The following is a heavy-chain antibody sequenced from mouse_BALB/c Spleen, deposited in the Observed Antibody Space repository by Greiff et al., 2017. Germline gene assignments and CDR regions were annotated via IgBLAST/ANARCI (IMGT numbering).Heavy chain of an antibody. V-gene: IGHV3-2*02. J-gene: IGHJ2*01. CDR1: GYSITSDYA. D-gene: IGHD1-1*01. CDR3: AREDYGYVAY. Sequence: VQLQQSGPGLVKPSQSLSLTCTVTGYSITSDYAWNWIRQFPGNKLEWMGYISYSGSTSYNPSLKSRISITRDTSKNQFFLQLNSVTTEDTATYYCAREDYGYVAYWGQGTTLTVSS. CDR2: ISYSGST.